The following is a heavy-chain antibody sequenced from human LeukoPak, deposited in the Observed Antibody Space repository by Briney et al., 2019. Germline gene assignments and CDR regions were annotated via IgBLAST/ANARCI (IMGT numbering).Heavy chain of an antibody. V-gene: IGHV3-23*01. J-gene: IGHJ4*02. CDR3: ALGHAMNY. D-gene: IGHD2-2*01. Sequence: GGSLRLSCAASGFTFRSYAMSWVRQAPGKGLEWVSGISNSGGSGSAYYADSVKGRITIFRDNSKNTLYLEMDSLRVEDTAVYYCALGHAMNYWGQGTLVTVSS. CDR1: GFTFRSYA. CDR2: ISNSGGSGSA.